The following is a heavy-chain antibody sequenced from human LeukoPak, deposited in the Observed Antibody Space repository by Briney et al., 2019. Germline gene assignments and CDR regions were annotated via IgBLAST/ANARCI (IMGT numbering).Heavy chain of an antibody. D-gene: IGHD2-2*02. J-gene: IGHJ6*03. CDR2: IIPIFGTA. CDR1: GGTFSSYA. CDR3: ARAAAPVVVPAAIDPYYYYMDV. Sequence: ASVKVSCKASGGTFSSYAISGVRQARGQGLEWMGGIIPIFGTANYAQKFQGRVTITKDASTSTAYMELSSLRSEDTAVYYCARAAAPVVVPAAIDPYYYYMDVWGKGTTVTVSS. V-gene: IGHV1-69*05.